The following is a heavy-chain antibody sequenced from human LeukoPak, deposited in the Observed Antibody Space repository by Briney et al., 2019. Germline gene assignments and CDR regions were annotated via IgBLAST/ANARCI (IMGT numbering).Heavy chain of an antibody. V-gene: IGHV3-7*01. CDR1: GFTFSTYW. D-gene: IGHD2-21*02. CDR3: ATDRDNSDWQKRFDS. CDR2: INQDASEI. J-gene: IGHJ4*02. Sequence: QPGGSLRLSCAASGFTFSTYWMNWYRQAPGKGLEWVGNINQDASEINYVDSVRGRFTISRDNAKNSLHLQMNSLRAEDTAVYYCATDRDNSDWQKRFDSWGQGTLVTVSP.